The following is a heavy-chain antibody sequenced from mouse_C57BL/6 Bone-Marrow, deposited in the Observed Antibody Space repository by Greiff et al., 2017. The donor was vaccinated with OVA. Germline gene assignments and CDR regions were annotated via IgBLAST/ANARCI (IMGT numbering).Heavy chain of an antibody. J-gene: IGHJ4*01. D-gene: IGHD2-4*01. V-gene: IGHV1-4*01. CDR3: ARWMITTRFYAMDY. CDR2: INPSSGYT. Sequence: QVQLQQSGAELVRPGASVKMSCKASGYTFTSYTMHWVKQRPGQGLEWIGYINPSSGYTKYNQKFKDKATLTADKSSSTAYMQLSSLTSEDSAVYYCARWMITTRFYAMDYWGQGTSVTVSS. CDR1: GYTFTSYT.